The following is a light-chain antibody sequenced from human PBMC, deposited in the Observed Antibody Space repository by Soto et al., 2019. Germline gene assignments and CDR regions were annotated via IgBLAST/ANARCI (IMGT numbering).Light chain of an antibody. Sequence: SALTQPSSLSWSPGQSITISFTGTSRDVGSYNLVSWYQQHPGKAPKLMIYEGSKRPSGVSNRFSGSKSGNTASLTISGLQAEDEADYYCCSYAGSSTSRVFGTGTKVTVL. J-gene: IGLJ1*01. CDR2: EGS. V-gene: IGLV2-23*01. CDR1: SRDVGSYNL. CDR3: CSYAGSSTSRV.